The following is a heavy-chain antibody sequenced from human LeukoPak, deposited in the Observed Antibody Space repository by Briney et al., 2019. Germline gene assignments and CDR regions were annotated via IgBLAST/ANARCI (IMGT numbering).Heavy chain of an antibody. D-gene: IGHD3-10*01. CDR3: ARDGGWSDP. V-gene: IGHV4-39*07. Sequence: PSETLSLTCTVSGGAISRSSHYWGWIRQPPGEGLGWIGGISYSGTTSYNPSLNSRVTISVGTSKNQFSLKLTSVTAADSAVFSCARDGGWSDPWGQGTPVIASS. J-gene: IGHJ5*02. CDR1: GGAISRSSHY. CDR2: ISYSGTT.